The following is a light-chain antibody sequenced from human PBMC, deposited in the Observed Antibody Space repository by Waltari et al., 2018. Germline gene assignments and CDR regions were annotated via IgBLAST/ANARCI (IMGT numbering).Light chain of an antibody. CDR3: CSYAGSSTWV. J-gene: IGLJ3*02. Sequence: QSALTQPASVSGSPGQSITISCTGTSSDVGSYNLVPWYPQHPGKAPKLMIYEVSKRPSGVSNRFSGSKSGNTASLTISGLQAEDEADYYCCSYAGSSTWVFGGGTKLTVL. CDR1: SSDVGSYNL. CDR2: EVS. V-gene: IGLV2-23*02.